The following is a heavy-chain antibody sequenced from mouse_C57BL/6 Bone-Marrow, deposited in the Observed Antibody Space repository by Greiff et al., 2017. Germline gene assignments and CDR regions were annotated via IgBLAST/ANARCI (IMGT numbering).Heavy chain of an antibody. CDR2: NDPSDSYT. D-gene: IGHD1-1*01. J-gene: IGHJ3*01. V-gene: IGHV1-69*01. CDR3: VYYYGSSAY. CDR1: GYTFTSYW. Sequence: QVQLQQPGAELVMPGASVKLSCKASGYTFTSYWMHWVKQRPGQGLEWIGENDPSDSYTNYNQKFKGKSTLTVDKSSSTAYMQLSSLTSEDSAVYYCVYYYGSSAYWGQGTLVTVSA.